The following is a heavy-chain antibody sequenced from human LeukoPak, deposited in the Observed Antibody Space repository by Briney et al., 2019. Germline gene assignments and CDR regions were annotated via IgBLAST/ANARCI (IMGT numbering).Heavy chain of an antibody. Sequence: SVKVSCKASGGTFSSYAISWVRQAHGQGLGWMGRIIPILGIANYAQKFQGRVTITADKSTSTAYMELSSLRSEDTAVYYCARAGDYYGSGIDYWGQGTLVTVSS. CDR1: GGTFSSYA. J-gene: IGHJ4*02. CDR2: IIPILGIA. CDR3: ARAGDYYGSGIDY. D-gene: IGHD3-10*01. V-gene: IGHV1-69*04.